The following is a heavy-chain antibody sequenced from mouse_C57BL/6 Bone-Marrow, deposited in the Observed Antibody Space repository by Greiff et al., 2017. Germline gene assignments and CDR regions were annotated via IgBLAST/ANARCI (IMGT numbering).Heavy chain of an antibody. Sequence: QVQLQQPGAELVMPGASVKLSCKASGYTFTSYWMHWVKQRPGQGLEWIGEIDPSDSYTNYNQKFKGKSTLTVDKSSSTAYMQLSSLTSEDSAVYYCARRGNYYGSSYVQFAYWGQGTLVTVSA. D-gene: IGHD1-1*01. CDR2: IDPSDSYT. CDR1: GYTFTSYW. CDR3: ARRGNYYGSSYVQFAY. V-gene: IGHV1-69*01. J-gene: IGHJ3*01.